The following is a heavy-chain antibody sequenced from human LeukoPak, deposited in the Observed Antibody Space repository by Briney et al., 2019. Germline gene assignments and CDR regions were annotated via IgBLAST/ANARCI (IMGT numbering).Heavy chain of an antibody. V-gene: IGHV4-34*01. CDR3: ARASTNAIITTGRGSGSFDY. J-gene: IGHJ4*02. Sequence: PSETLSLTCAVYGGSFSGYYWSWIRQPPGKGLEWIGEINHSGSTNYNPSLKSRVTISVDTSKNQFSLKLSSVTAADTAVYYCARASTNAIITTGRGSGSFDYWGQGTLVTVSS. D-gene: IGHD3-10*01. CDR1: GGSFSGYY. CDR2: INHSGST.